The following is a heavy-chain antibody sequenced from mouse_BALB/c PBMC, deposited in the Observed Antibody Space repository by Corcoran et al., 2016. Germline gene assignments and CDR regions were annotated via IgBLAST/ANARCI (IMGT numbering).Heavy chain of an antibody. CDR3: ERFPYGNYQLHGYIDV. J-gene: IGHJ1*01. V-gene: IGHV1-84*02. D-gene: IGHD2-10*02. CDR2: IYPGSGNT. CDR1: GYTFTDYY. Sequence: IQLQQSGPVLVKPVASVKISCKASGYTFTDYYIKWVKQKPGQGLEWIGWIYPGSGNTKYNEKFKGKATLTVDTSSSTAYMQLSSLTSEDTAVYFCERFPYGNYQLHGYIDVWGAGSTVTVSS.